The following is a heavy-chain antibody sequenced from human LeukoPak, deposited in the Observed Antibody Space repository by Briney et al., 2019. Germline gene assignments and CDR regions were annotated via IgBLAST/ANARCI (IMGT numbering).Heavy chain of an antibody. CDR3: VKSAGKDGYRDVFDI. CDR2: ITKSGDQT. J-gene: IGHJ3*02. D-gene: IGHD5-24*01. CDR1: GFTLSNFG. V-gene: IGHV3-23*01. Sequence: GGSLRLSCATFGFTLSNFGMHWVRQAPGKGLEWVSTITKSGDQTHYADSVRGLFTISRDIFKNTLYLQMNSLRAEDTAVYHCVKSAGKDGYRDVFDIWGQGTVVTVSS.